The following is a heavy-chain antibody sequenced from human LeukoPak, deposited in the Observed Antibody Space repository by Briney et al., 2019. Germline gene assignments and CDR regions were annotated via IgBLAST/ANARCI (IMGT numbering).Heavy chain of an antibody. CDR2: ISSSSSYI. CDR3: ARARYDSSGYHLFDY. Sequence: PGGSLRLSCAASGFTFSSYSMNWVRQAPGKGLEWVSSISSSSSYIYYADSVKGRFTISRDNAKNSLYLQMNSLRDEDTAVYYCARARYDSSGYHLFDYWGQGTLVTVSS. CDR1: GFTFSSYS. J-gene: IGHJ4*02. D-gene: IGHD3-22*01. V-gene: IGHV3-21*01.